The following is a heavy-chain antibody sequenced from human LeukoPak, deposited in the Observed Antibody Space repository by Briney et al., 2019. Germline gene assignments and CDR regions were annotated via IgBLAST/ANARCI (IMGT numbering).Heavy chain of an antibody. V-gene: IGHV1-69*01. CDR3: AVTIFGVVRWFDP. D-gene: IGHD3-3*01. CDR2: IIPIFGTA. CDR1: GGTFSSYA. J-gene: IGHJ5*02. Sequence: GASVKVSCKASGGTFSSYAISWVRQAPGPGLEWMGGIIPIFGTANYAQKFRGRVTITADESTSTAYMELSSLRSEDTAVYYCAVTIFGVVRWFDPWGQGTLVTVSS.